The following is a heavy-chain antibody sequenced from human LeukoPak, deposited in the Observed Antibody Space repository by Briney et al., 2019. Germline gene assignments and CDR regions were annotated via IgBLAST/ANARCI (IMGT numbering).Heavy chain of an antibody. D-gene: IGHD2-21*02. CDR2: ISSNGGST. Sequence: GGSLRLSCAASGFTFSSYAMHWVRPAPGKGLGYVSAISSNGGSTYYANSVKGRFTISRDNSKNTLYLQMGSLRAEDMAVYYCARGDEPRTVEVTAFDYWGQGTLVTVSS. CDR1: GFTFSSYA. J-gene: IGHJ4*02. CDR3: ARGDEPRTVEVTAFDY. V-gene: IGHV3-64*01.